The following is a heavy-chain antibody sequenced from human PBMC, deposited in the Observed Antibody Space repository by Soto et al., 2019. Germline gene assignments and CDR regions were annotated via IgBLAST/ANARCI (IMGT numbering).Heavy chain of an antibody. CDR2: ISAYNGNT. Sequence: ASVKVSCKASGYTFTSYGISWVRQAPGQGLEWMGWISAYNGNTNYAQKLQGRVTMTTDTSTSTAYMELRSLRSDDTAVYYCARDLDPPRRPYYYGSGSYYYWGQGTLVNVS. CDR3: ARDLDPPRRPYYYGSGSYYY. J-gene: IGHJ4*02. CDR1: GYTFTSYG. D-gene: IGHD3-10*01. V-gene: IGHV1-18*01.